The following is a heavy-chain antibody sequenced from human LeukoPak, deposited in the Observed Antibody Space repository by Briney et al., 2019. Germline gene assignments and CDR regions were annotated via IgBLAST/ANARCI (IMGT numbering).Heavy chain of an antibody. Sequence: GGSLRLSCAASGFTVSRNYMSWVHQAPGKGLEWVSVIYSGGSTYYADSVKGRFTISRDNSKNTLYLQMNSLRAEDTAVYYCARGMGIAAALWFDPWGQGTLVTVSS. V-gene: IGHV3-66*02. CDR3: ARGMGIAAALWFDP. CDR1: GFTVSRNY. D-gene: IGHD6-13*01. J-gene: IGHJ5*02. CDR2: IYSGGST.